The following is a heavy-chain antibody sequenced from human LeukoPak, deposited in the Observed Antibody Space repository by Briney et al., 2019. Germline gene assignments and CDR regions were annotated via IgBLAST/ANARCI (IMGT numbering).Heavy chain of an antibody. CDR3: ARGVLVVVPAAGAFDI. J-gene: IGHJ3*02. V-gene: IGHV4-4*07. D-gene: IGHD2-2*01. Sequence: ETLSLTCTVSGGSISSYYWSWIRQPAGKGLKWIGRIYTSGSTNYNPSLKSRVTMSVDTSKNQFSLKLSSVTAADTAVYYCARGVLVVVPAAGAFDIWGQGTMVTVSS. CDR1: GGSISSYY. CDR2: IYTSGST.